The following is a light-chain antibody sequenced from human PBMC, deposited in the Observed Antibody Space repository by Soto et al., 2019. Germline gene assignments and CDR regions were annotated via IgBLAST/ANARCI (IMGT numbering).Light chain of an antibody. J-gene: IGKJ4*01. CDR3: QQYASCPLT. Sequence: EIVMTQSPDSLSVSLGEGATISCKSSQSLLSTSTNRDYLAWYRQKAGQPPKLLMYWASTRESGVPDRFSGCGCGTDFTLAISSLKAEDVAVYYCQQYASCPLTFGGGTKVEIK. CDR2: WAS. V-gene: IGKV4-1*01. CDR1: QSLLSTSTNRDY.